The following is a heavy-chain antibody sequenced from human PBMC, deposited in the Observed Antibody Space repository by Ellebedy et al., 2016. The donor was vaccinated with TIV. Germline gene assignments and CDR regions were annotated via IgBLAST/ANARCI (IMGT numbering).Heavy chain of an antibody. CDR1: GLTFSSYW. CDR3: ARVGWLSLDY. D-gene: IGHD6-19*01. J-gene: IGHJ4*02. CDR2: INQDGSVK. Sequence: GESLKISXAASGLTFSSYWMHWVRQAPGKGLEWVANINQDGSVKYYVDSVKGRFTISRDNTKNSLYLQMNSLRAEDTAVCYCARVGWLSLDYWGQGTLVTVSS. V-gene: IGHV3-7*01.